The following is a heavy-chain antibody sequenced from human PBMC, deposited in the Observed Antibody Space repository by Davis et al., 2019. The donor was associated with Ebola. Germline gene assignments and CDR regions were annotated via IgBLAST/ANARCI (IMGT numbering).Heavy chain of an antibody. J-gene: IGHJ4*02. CDR3: ATAIGEAETALGFAS. Sequence: GESLKISCAASGFTFSSYAMTWVRQAPGKGLEWVSSISGSGGSTYYADSVKGRFTLSRDNSKNTLYLQVNSLRAEDTAVYYCATAIGEAETALGFASWGQGTLVTVSS. CDR1: GFTFSSYA. CDR2: ISGSGGST. V-gene: IGHV3-23*01. D-gene: IGHD3-10*01.